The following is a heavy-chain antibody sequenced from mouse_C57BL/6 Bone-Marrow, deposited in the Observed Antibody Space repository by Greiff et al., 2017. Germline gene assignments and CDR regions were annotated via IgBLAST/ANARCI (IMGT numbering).Heavy chain of an antibody. CDR3: TNYYGSSYCDD. D-gene: IGHD1-1*01. Sequence: QVQLQQSGAELVRPGASVTLSCKASGYTFTDYEMHWVKQTPVHGLEWIGAIDPETGGTAYNQKFKGKAILTADKSSSTAYMELRSLTSEDSAVDYCTNYYGSSYCDDWGQGTTRTVSS. V-gene: IGHV1-15*01. CDR2: IDPETGGT. J-gene: IGHJ2*01. CDR1: GYTFTDYE.